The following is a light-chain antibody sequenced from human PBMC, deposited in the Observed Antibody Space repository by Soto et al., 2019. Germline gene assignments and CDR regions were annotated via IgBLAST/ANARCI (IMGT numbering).Light chain of an antibody. CDR3: ATWDDTLNVWM. CDR1: SSNIGSNT. Sequence: QPVLTQTPSASGTPGQRVTISCSGSSSNIGSNTVNWYQQLPSTAPKLLIYYNNHRPSGVPDRFSGSKSGTSASLAISGVQSEDEADYYCATWDDTLNVWMFGGGTKLTVL. CDR2: YNN. J-gene: IGLJ3*02. V-gene: IGLV1-44*01.